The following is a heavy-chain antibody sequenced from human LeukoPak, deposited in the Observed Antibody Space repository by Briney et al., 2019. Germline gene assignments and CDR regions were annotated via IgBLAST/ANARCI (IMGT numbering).Heavy chain of an antibody. CDR3: ARGQSSVVTDIPYYFDY. Sequence: PSETLSLTCAVYGGSFSGYYWSWIRQPPGEGLEWIGEINHSGSTNYNPSLKSRVTTSVDTSKKQFSLKLSSVTAADTAVYYCARGQSSVVTDIPYYFDYWGRGTLATVSS. V-gene: IGHV4-34*01. CDR1: GGSFSGYY. CDR2: INHSGST. J-gene: IGHJ4*02. D-gene: IGHD2-21*02.